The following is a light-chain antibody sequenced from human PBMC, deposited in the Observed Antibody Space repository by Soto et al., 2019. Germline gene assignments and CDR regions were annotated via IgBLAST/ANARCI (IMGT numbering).Light chain of an antibody. J-gene: IGLJ2*01. Sequence: QSALTQPASVSGSPGQSITISCTGTSSDVGGYNYVSWYQQHPGKAPKLMIYDVSNRPSGVSNRFSGSKSGNTASLTISGLQADDEADYYCRSYTSSSTVVFGGGTQLTVL. V-gene: IGLV2-14*01. CDR2: DVS. CDR1: SSDVGGYNY. CDR3: RSYTSSSTVV.